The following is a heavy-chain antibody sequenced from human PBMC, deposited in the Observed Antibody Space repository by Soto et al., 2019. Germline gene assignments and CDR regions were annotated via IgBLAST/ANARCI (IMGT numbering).Heavy chain of an antibody. CDR1: SGSIGTYF. V-gene: IGHV4-59*01. D-gene: IGHD1-26*01. J-gene: IGHJ3*02. Sequence: QVQLRESGPGLVKPSETLSLTCTVSSGSIGTYFWSWIRQPPGKGLEWIGYIYYSGTTNYNPSLKGRVTRFLDTSKNQSSLRLSSVTAAETADYYCARGRGGTYDAFDIWGQGTLVTVSS. CDR3: ARGRGGTYDAFDI. CDR2: IYYSGTT.